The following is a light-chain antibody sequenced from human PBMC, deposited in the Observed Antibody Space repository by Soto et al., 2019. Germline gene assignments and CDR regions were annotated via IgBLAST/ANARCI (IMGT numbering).Light chain of an antibody. CDR1: QSVSSN. Sequence: EIVMTQSPATLSVSPGERATLSCRASQSVSSNLAWYQQKPGQAPRLLIYGASTRATGMPARFSGSGSGTEFTLTISSLQSEDFGVYYCQHYNNWPHTF. CDR3: QHYNNWPHT. V-gene: IGKV3-15*01. CDR2: GAS. J-gene: IGKJ4*02.